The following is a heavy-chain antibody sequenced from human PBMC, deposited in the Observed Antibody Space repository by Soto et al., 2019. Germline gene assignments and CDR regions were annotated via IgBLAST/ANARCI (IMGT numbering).Heavy chain of an antibody. CDR2: IDPSDSYT. D-gene: IGHD3-22*01. Sequence: VESLKISCKGSGYSFTSYWISWVRQMPGKGLEWMGRIDPSDSYTNYSPSFQGHVTISADKSISTAYLQWSSLKASDTAMYYCARFNKGGTYYYDSSGYGTDGMDVWGQGTTVTVSS. CDR1: GYSFTSYW. V-gene: IGHV5-10-1*01. J-gene: IGHJ6*02. CDR3: ARFNKGGTYYYDSSGYGTDGMDV.